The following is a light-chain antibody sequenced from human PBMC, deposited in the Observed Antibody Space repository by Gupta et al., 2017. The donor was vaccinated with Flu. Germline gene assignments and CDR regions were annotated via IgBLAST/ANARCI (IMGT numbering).Light chain of an antibody. CDR1: QSLVHSDGNTY. CDR3: GQCKQFPPT. J-gene: IGKJ2*01. V-gene: IGKV2-24*01. Sequence: VTLGQPASISCRSSQSLVHSDGNTYLNWIQQRPGQPPRVLIYQTSSRRSGVPDRFSGSGAGTDFTLTVSRVEAEDVGVYYCGQCKQFPPTFGQGTKMEIK. CDR2: QTS.